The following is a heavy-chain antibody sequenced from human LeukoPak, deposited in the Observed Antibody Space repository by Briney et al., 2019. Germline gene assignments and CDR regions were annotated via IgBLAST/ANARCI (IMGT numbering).Heavy chain of an antibody. CDR2: IYYSGST. CDR1: GGSISSGDYY. V-gene: IGHV4-30-4*08. Sequence: SETLSLTCTVSGGSISSGDYYWSWIRQPPGKGLEWIGYIYYSGSTYYNPSLKSRVTISVDTSKNQFSLKLSSVTAADTAMYYCARDPSQYYYDSSGPEGYWGQGTLVTVSS. CDR3: ARDPSQYYYDSSGPEGY. D-gene: IGHD3-22*01. J-gene: IGHJ4*02.